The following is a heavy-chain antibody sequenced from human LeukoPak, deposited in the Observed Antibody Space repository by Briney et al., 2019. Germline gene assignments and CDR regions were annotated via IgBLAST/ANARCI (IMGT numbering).Heavy chain of an antibody. Sequence: SSETLSLTCTVSGGSISSYYWSWIRQPAGKGLGWIGRIYTSGSTNYNPSLKSRVTMSVDTSKNQFSLKLSSVTAADTAVYYCASQYCSGGSCDAFDIWGQGTMVTVSS. CDR2: IYTSGST. V-gene: IGHV4-4*07. CDR1: GGSISSYY. J-gene: IGHJ3*02. D-gene: IGHD2-15*01. CDR3: ASQYCSGGSCDAFDI.